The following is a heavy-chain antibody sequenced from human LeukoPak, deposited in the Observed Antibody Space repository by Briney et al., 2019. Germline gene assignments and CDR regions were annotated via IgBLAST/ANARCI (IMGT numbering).Heavy chain of an antibody. J-gene: IGHJ5*01. CDR3: ASADIVATIKGFDS. Sequence: GGSLRLSCAASGFTFSSYAMHWVRQAPGKGLEWVAVISYDGSNKYYADSVKGRFTISRDNSKNTLYLQMNSLRAEDTAVYYCASADIVATIKGFDSWGQGTLVTVSS. CDR1: GFTFSSYA. D-gene: IGHD5-12*01. CDR2: ISYDGSNK. V-gene: IGHV3-30*04.